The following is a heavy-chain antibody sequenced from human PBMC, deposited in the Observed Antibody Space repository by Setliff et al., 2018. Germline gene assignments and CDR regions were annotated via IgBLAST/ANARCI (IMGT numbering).Heavy chain of an antibody. CDR3: ARDVPLTTVTKNYFGP. J-gene: IGHJ5*02. V-gene: IGHV1-18*01. CDR1: GYTFTDYG. Sequence: ASVKVSCKASGYTFTDYGVSWVRQAPGLGLEWVGWISPHSGITRYGQKFQGRVTLTSETTTGTVYMELRSLNSDDTAVYYCARDVPLTTVTKNYFGPWGQGTLVTVSS. D-gene: IGHD4-17*01. CDR2: ISPHSGIT.